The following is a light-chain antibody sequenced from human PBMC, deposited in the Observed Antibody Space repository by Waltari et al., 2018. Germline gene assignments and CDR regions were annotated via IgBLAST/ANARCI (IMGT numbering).Light chain of an antibody. Sequence: EIVLTQSPGTASLFPGERVTLSCRASQSVGSSSLAWYQQKPGQAPRLVIYRASRRATGSPDRCSGSGSGTDFSLTISRLEPEDFAVYYCQQHGTLPATFGQGTKVEIK. CDR3: QQHGTLPAT. J-gene: IGKJ1*01. CDR1: QSVGSSS. CDR2: RAS. V-gene: IGKV3-20*01.